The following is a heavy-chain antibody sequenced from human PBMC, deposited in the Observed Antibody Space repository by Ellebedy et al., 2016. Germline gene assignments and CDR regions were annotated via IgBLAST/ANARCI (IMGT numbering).Heavy chain of an antibody. J-gene: IGHJ5*02. CDR3: ARARGMAPGGFDP. CDR1: GGSISSGGYY. V-gene: IGHV4-31*03. CDR2: IYYSGST. D-gene: IGHD3-16*01. Sequence: SETLSLXXTVSGGSISSGGYYWSWIRQHPGKGLEWIGYIYYSGSTYYNPPLKSRVTISVDTSKNQFSLKLSSVTAADTAVYYCARARGMAPGGFDPWGQGTLVTVSS.